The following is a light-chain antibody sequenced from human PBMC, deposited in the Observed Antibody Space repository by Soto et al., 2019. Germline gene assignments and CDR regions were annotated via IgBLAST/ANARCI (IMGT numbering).Light chain of an antibody. CDR1: QSVSSSY. CDR2: GAS. Sequence: ENVLTQSPGTLSLSPGERATLSCRASQSVSSSYLAWYQQKPGQAPRLLIYGASSRATGTPDRFSGSGSGTDFTLTISRLEPEDFALYYCQQYGTSPWAFGQGTKVEIK. J-gene: IGKJ1*01. V-gene: IGKV3-20*01. CDR3: QQYGTSPWA.